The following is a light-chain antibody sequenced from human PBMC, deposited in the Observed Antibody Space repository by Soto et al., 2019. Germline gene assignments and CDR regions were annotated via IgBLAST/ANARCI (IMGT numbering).Light chain of an antibody. J-gene: IGLJ1*01. Sequence: QSALTQPASVSGSPGQSITISCTGTSSDVGGYNYVSWYQQHPGKAPKLMIYEVNNRPSGVSDRFSGSKSGNTASLTISGLQADDEADYYCNSYTSSGTYVFGTGTQLTVL. CDR1: SSDVGGYNY. V-gene: IGLV2-14*01. CDR2: EVN. CDR3: NSYTSSGTYV.